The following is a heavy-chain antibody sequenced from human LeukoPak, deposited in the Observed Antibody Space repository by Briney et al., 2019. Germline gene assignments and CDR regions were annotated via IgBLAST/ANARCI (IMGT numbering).Heavy chain of an antibody. CDR1: GGSISSYY. D-gene: IGHD6-19*01. Sequence: KPSETLSLTCTVSGGSISSYYWSWIRQPPGKGLEWIGYIYYSGSTNYNPSLKSRVTISVDTSKNQFSLKLSSVTAADTAVYYCARGGARGAVAGIVDYWGQGTLVTVSS. CDR3: ARGGARGAVAGIVDY. J-gene: IGHJ4*02. CDR2: IYYSGST. V-gene: IGHV4-59*01.